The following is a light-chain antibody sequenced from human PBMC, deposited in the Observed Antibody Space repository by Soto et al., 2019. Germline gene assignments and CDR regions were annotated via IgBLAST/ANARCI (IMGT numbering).Light chain of an antibody. J-gene: IGKJ1*01. CDR3: QQNYSTPWT. CDR1: QSITTY. CDR2: AAS. Sequence: DIQMTQSPSSLSASVGDRVTLTCRASQSITTYFNWYQQESGKAPNLLIYAASSLHSGVPSRFSGSGSGTDFTLTISRLQPEDFAAYYCQQNYSTPWTFGQGTRVEVK. V-gene: IGKV1-39*01.